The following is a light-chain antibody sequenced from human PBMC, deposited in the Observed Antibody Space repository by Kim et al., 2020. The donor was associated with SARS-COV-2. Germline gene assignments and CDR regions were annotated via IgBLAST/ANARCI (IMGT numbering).Light chain of an antibody. J-gene: IGKJ4*01. CDR1: QSVSYY. CDR2: DAS. Sequence: ALSPGERDNLSCRASQSVSYYLAWYQQKPGQAPRLLIYDASNRATGIPARFSGSGSGTDFTLTISSLEPEDFAVYYCQQRSNWLTFGGGTKVDIK. V-gene: IGKV3-11*01. CDR3: QQRSNWLT.